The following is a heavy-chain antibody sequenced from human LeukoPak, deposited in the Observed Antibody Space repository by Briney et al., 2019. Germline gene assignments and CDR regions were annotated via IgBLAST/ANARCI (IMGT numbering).Heavy chain of an antibody. Sequence: GGTLRLSCAASGFTFSSYGMSWVRQAPGKGLEWVSLIYSGGTTYYADSVKGRFTISRDNSKNTLYLQMNSLRAEDTAVYYCARRAGGYSHPYDYWGQGILVTVSS. D-gene: IGHD4-23*01. J-gene: IGHJ4*02. CDR1: GFTFSSYG. CDR2: IYSGGTT. CDR3: ARRAGGYSHPYDY. V-gene: IGHV3-53*01.